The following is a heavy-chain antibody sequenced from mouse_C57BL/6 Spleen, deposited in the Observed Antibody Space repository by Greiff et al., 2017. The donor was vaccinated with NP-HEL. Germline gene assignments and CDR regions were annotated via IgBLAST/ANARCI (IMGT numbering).Heavy chain of an antibody. J-gene: IGHJ4*01. V-gene: IGHV5-17*01. CDR2: ISSGSSTI. CDR3: ARSVSYAMDY. CDR1: GFTFSDYG. Sequence: EVKLVESGGGLVKPGGSLKLSCAASGFTFSDYGMHWVRQAPEKGLEWVAYISSGSSTIYYADTVKGPFTISRDNAKNTRFLQMTSLRSEDTAMYYCARSVSYAMDYWGQGTSVTVSS.